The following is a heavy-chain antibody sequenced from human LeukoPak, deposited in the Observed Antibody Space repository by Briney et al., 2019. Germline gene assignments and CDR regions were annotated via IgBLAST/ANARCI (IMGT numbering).Heavy chain of an antibody. D-gene: IGHD6-13*01. CDR2: MNPSSGNT. CDR3: VLGYSSSWYYFDF. J-gene: IGHJ4*02. CDR1: GYTFTSYD. V-gene: IGHV1-8*01. Sequence: ASVKVSCKAFGYTFTSYDINWVRQATGQGLEWMGWMNPSSGNTGYAQKFQGRVTMTRNTSISTAYMELSSLRSEDTAVYYCVLGYSSSWYYFDFWGQGALVTVSS.